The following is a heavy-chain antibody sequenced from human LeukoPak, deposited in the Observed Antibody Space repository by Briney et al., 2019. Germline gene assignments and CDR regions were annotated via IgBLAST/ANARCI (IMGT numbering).Heavy chain of an antibody. J-gene: IGHJ5*02. CDR1: GFTFSSYS. V-gene: IGHV3-21*01. CDR3: ARDNNRKDDS. D-gene: IGHD1-14*01. Sequence: GGSLRLSCAASGFTFSSYSMNWVRQAPGKGLEWVSFISTSSSYIYYTDSVKGRFTISRDNAKNSLYLQMNNLRAEDTAVYYCARDNNRKDDSWGQGTLVTVSS. CDR2: ISTSSSYI.